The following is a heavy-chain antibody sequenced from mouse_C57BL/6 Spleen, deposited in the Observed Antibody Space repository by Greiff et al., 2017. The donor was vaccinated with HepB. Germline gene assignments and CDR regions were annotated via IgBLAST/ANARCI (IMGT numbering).Heavy chain of an antibody. CDR2: INPGSGGT. J-gene: IGHJ1*03. CDR1: GYAFTNYL. V-gene: IGHV1-54*01. CDR3: ARRYFDV. Sequence: VQLQQSGAELVRPGTSVKVSCKASGYAFTNYLIEWVKQRPGQGLEWIGVINPGSGGTNYTEKFKGKATLTADKSSSTAYMQLSSLTSEDSAVYFCARRYFDVWGTGTTVTVSS.